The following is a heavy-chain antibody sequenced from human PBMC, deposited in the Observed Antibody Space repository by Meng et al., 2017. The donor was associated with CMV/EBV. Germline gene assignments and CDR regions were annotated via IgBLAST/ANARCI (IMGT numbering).Heavy chain of an antibody. CDR2: INHSGST. V-gene: IGHV4-34*01. Sequence: SETLSLTCAVYGGSFSGYYWSWSRQPPGKGLEWIGEINHSGSTNYNPSLKSRVTISVDTSKNQFSLKLSSVTAADTAVYYCARGGSGSMVRGVIRRFGPWGQGTLVTVSS. CDR1: GGSFSGYY. D-gene: IGHD3-10*01. CDR3: ARGGSGSMVRGVIRRFGP. J-gene: IGHJ5*02.